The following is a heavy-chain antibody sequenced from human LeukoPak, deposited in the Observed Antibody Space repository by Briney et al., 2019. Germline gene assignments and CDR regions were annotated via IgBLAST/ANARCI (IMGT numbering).Heavy chain of an antibody. CDR3: ARVGSSTSEMAFDI. J-gene: IGHJ3*02. D-gene: IGHD2-2*01. V-gene: IGHV3-66*01. CDR1: GFTVSSNY. Sequence: GGSLRLSCAASGFTVSSNYMSWVRQAPGKGLEWVSVIYSGGSTYYADSVKGRFTISRDNSKNTLYLQMNSLRAEDTAVYYCARVGSSTSEMAFDIWGQGAMVTVSS. CDR2: IYSGGST.